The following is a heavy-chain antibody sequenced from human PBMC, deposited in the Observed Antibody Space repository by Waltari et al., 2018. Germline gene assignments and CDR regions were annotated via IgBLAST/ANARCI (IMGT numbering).Heavy chain of an antibody. CDR2: IYYSGST. Sequence: QVQLQESGPGLVKPSQTLSLTCTVSGGSISSGGYYWSWIPQHPGKGLEWIGYIYYSGSTYYNPSLKSRVTISVDTSKNQFSLKLSSVTAADTAVYYCALGWYAFVGAFDIWGQGTMVTVSS. D-gene: IGHD6-19*01. J-gene: IGHJ3*02. CDR1: GGSISSGGYY. V-gene: IGHV4-31*03. CDR3: ALGWYAFVGAFDI.